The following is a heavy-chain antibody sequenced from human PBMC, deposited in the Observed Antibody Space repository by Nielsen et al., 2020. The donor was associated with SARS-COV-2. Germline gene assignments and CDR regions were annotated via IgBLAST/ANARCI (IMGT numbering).Heavy chain of an antibody. CDR3: ARAVAGNYYYGMDV. Sequence: GGSLRLSCAASGFTFSSYAMSWVRQAPGKGLEWVSVMYSGGTSYYADSVKGRFTISRDNSKNTLYLQMNSLRAEDTAVYYCARAVAGNYYYGMDVWGQGTTVTVSS. D-gene: IGHD6-19*01. V-gene: IGHV3-66*02. J-gene: IGHJ6*02. CDR1: GFTFSSYA. CDR2: MYSGGTS.